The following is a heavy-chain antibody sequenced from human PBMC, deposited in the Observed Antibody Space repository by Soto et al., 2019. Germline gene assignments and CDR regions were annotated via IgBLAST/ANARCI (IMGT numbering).Heavy chain of an antibody. V-gene: IGHV3-30-3*01. J-gene: IGHJ4*02. Sequence: GGSLRLSCAASGFTFSSYAMHWVRQAPGKGLEWVAVISYDGSNKYYADSVKGRFTISRDNSKNTLYLQMNSLRAEDTAVYYCARTVDFDYSLPVNWGQGTLVTVSS. D-gene: IGHD2-15*01. CDR2: ISYDGSNK. CDR3: ARTVDFDYSLPVN. CDR1: GFTFSSYA.